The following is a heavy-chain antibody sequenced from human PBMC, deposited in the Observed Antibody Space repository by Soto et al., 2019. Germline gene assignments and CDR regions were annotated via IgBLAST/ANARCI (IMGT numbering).Heavy chain of an antibody. CDR2: ISGSGGST. J-gene: IGHJ6*02. D-gene: IGHD3-9*01. Sequence: AGGSLRLSCAASGFTFSSYAMSWVRQAPGKGLEWVSAISGSGGSTYYADSVKGRLTISRDNSKNTLYLQMNSLRAEDTAVYYCAKDSRYFSPQDGMDVWGQGTTVTVSS. V-gene: IGHV3-23*01. CDR3: AKDSRYFSPQDGMDV. CDR1: GFTFSSYA.